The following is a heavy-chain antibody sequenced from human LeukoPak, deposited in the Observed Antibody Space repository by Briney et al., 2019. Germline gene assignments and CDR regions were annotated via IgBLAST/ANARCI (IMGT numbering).Heavy chain of an antibody. CDR1: GFTFSNYW. Sequence: GGSLRLSCAASGFTFSNYWIHWVRQAPGKELEWVSAISGSGGSTYYADSVKGRFTISRDNSKNTLYLQMNSLRAEDTAVYYCAKGIGGSSSWSTPDYWGQGTLVTVSS. CDR3: AKGIGGSSSWSTPDY. CDR2: ISGSGGST. J-gene: IGHJ4*02. D-gene: IGHD6-13*01. V-gene: IGHV3-23*01.